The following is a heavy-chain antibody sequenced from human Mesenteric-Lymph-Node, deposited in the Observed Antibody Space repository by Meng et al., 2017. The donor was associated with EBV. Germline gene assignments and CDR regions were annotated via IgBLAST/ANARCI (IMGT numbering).Heavy chain of an antibody. CDR2: SIPGYGNP. CDR3: ARGRHSASWYLPYYYDY. J-gene: IGHJ4*02. V-gene: IGHV1-69*06. D-gene: IGHD6-13*01. CDR1: RGNFTSYS. Sequence: HVKLCRSVARVHTAGRRVNGSFRDSRGNFTSYSITWVRQDAGQGLAWKGGSIPGYGNPNYAQKIQGRVTITADISTSTAYMELSSLTSADTAVYYCARGRHSASWYLPYYYDYWGQGTLVTVSS.